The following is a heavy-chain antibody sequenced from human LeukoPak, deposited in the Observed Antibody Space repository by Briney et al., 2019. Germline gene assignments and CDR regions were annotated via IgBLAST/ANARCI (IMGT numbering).Heavy chain of an antibody. J-gene: IGHJ4*02. V-gene: IGHV4-39*01. D-gene: IGHD3-22*01. Sequence: SETLSLTCTVSGGSISSGPYYWGWIRQPPGKGLEWIGNIYYGENTYYNPSLKSRVTISIDTSKNQFYLKLSSLTAADTAVYYCARRDDSSGYHKVFDYWGPGTLVTVSS. CDR3: ARRDDSSGYHKVFDY. CDR1: GGSISSGPYY. CDR2: IYYGENT.